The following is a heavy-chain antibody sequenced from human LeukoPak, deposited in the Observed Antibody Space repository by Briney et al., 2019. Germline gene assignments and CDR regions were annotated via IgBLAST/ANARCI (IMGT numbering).Heavy chain of an antibody. CDR1: GGSFSGYY. CDR2: INHSGST. J-gene: IGHJ5*02. D-gene: IGHD4-17*01. CDR3: AREENGDNWFDP. Sequence: SETLSLTCAVYGGSFSGYYWSWIRQSPGKGLEWIGEINHSGSTNDNPSLKSRVTMSVDTSRNQFSLKLSSVTAADTAVYYCAREENGDNWFDPWGQGTLVTVSS. V-gene: IGHV4-34*01.